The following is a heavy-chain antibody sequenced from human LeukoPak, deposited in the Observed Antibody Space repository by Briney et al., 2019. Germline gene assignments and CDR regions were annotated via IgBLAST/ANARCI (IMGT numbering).Heavy chain of an antibody. CDR3: ARVGGSIYYFDY. CDR2: ISSSSSYI. Sequence: GGSLRLSCAASGFTFSSYSMNWVRQAPGKGLEWVSSISSSSSYIYYADSVKGRFTISRDNAKNSLYLQMNSLRAEGTAVYYCARVGGSIYYFDYWGQGTLVTVSS. V-gene: IGHV3-21*01. J-gene: IGHJ4*02. D-gene: IGHD4-23*01. CDR1: GFTFSSYS.